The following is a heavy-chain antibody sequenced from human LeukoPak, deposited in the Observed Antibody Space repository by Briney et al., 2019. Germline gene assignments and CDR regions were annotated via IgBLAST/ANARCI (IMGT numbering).Heavy chain of an antibody. J-gene: IGHJ3*02. V-gene: IGHV3-48*01. D-gene: IGHD5-24*01. CDR3: ARERDGYTHDAFDI. Sequence: GGSLRLSCAASGFTFSSYSMAWVRQAPGKGLEWVSYISIRSSTIYYADSVKGRFTISRDNAKNSLYVQMNSLRAEDTAVYYCARERDGYTHDAFDIWGQGTMVTVSS. CDR1: GFTFSSYS. CDR2: ISIRSSTI.